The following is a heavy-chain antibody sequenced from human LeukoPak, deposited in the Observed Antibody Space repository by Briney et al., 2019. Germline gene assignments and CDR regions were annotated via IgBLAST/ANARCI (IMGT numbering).Heavy chain of an antibody. CDR2: IYYSGST. V-gene: IGHV4-31*02. J-gene: IGHJ4*02. D-gene: IGHD4-17*01. Sequence: PSETLSLTWTVAGGSISSGGYYWSWIRQHPGKGLEWFGYIYYSGSTYYNPSLKSRVTRSVDTSKNQFSLKLSSVTAADTAVYYCARVGGGYGDYFDYWGQGTLVTVSS. CDR1: GGSISSGGYY. CDR3: ARVGGGYGDYFDY.